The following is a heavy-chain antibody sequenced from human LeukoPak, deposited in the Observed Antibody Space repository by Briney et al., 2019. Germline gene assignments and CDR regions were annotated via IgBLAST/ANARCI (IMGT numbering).Heavy chain of an antibody. CDR2: INNSGST. D-gene: IGHD3-10*01. CDR1: GGSFSGYY. V-gene: IGHV4-34*01. J-gene: IGHJ5*02. Sequence: SETLSLTCAVYGGSFSGYYWSWLRQPPGKGLEWIGEINNSGSTNYNPSLKSRVTISVDPYKNQFSLKLSSVAAAETAVYYCARVFLSRRCYGSGSYLLWFDPWGQGTLVTVS. CDR3: ARVFLSRRCYGSGSYLLWFDP.